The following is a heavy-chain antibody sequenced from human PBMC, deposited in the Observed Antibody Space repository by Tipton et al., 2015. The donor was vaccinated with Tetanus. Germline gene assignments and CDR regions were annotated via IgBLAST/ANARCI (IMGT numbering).Heavy chain of an antibody. CDR2: MNPNSGNT. CDR3: ARVPPPSSSWCSDY. V-gene: IGHV1-8*01. Sequence: QSGPEVKKPGASVKVSCKASGYTFTSYDINWVRQATGQGLEWMGWMNPNSGNTGYAQKLQGRVTMTTDTSTSTAYMELRSLRSDDTAVYYCARVPPPSSSWCSDYWGQGTLVTVSS. CDR1: GYTFTSYD. D-gene: IGHD6-13*01. J-gene: IGHJ4*02.